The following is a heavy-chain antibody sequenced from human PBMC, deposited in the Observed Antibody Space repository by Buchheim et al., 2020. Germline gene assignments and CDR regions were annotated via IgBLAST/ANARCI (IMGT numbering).Heavy chain of an antibody. D-gene: IGHD6-6*01. CDR1: EFTFTNAW. CDR2: IRSSTDGGTT. V-gene: IGHV3-15*01. J-gene: IGHJ4*02. CDR3: TTLMKSARLSSDY. Sequence: EVQLVESGGDLVKPGESLRLSCAASEFTFTNAWMSWIRQAPGKGLEWVGRIRSSTDGGTTDYAVPVKGRFTISRDDSEHPLYLQMNSLKTEDTAVYYCTTLMKSARLSSDYWGQGTL.